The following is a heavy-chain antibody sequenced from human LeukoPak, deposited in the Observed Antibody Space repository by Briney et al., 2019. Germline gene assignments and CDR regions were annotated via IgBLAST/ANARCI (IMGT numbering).Heavy chain of an antibody. J-gene: IGHJ5*02. CDR2: IYNSGSA. CDR1: GGSMEIDY. D-gene: IGHD6-13*01. CDR3: AKNRVAAAGTTFAT. Sequence: SETLSLTCTVSGGSMEIDYWNWIRQPAGKGLEWIGRIYNSGSANYSPSLKSRVTMSIDTSKSRVSLQLTSVTAADTAVYYCAKNRVAAAGTTFATWGQGTLVTVSS. V-gene: IGHV4-4*07.